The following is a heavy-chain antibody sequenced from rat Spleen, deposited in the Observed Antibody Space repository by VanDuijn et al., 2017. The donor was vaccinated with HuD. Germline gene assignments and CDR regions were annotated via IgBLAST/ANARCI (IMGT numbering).Heavy chain of an antibody. CDR2: ISTGGDNT. V-gene: IGHV5-27*01. CDR3: TTDTFYDSTYYPGGFDY. Sequence: EVQLVESGGGLVQPGRSLKLSCAASGFTFSNYYMAWVRQAPTKGLEWVAYISTGGDNTYYRDSVKGRFTISRDNAKSTLYLQLDSLRSEDTATYYCTTDTFYDSTYYPGGFDYWGQGVMVTVSS. D-gene: IGHD1-12*02. CDR1: GFTFSNYY. J-gene: IGHJ2*01.